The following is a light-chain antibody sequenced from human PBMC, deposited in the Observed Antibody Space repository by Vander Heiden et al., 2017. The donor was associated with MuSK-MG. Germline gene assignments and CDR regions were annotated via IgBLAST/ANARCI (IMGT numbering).Light chain of an antibody. Sequence: QSALTQPPSASGSPGQSVTISCTGTSSDVGGYNYVSWFQQHPGKAPKLMIYEVTKRPSGVPHRFSGSKSGSTASLTVSGLQAEDEADYYCSSYAGANKEVFGGGTKLTVL. CDR2: EVT. CDR3: SSYAGANKEV. V-gene: IGLV2-8*01. J-gene: IGLJ3*02. CDR1: SSDVGGYNY.